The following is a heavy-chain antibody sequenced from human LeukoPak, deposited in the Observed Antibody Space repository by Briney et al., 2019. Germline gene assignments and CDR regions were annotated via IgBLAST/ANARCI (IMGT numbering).Heavy chain of an antibody. CDR1: GGSISSYY. CDR3: ARHKARRYMDV. V-gene: IGHV4-4*09. Sequence: NTSETLSLTCTVSGGSISSYYWSWIRQPPGKGLEWIGYIYTSGSANYNPSLKSRVTISVDTSKNQFSLKLSSVTAADTAVYYCARHKARRYMDVWGKGTTVTVSS. CDR2: IYTSGSA. J-gene: IGHJ6*03.